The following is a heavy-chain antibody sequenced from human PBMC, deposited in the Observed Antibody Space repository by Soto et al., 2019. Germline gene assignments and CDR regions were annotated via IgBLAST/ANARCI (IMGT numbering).Heavy chain of an antibody. Sequence: GGSLRLSCTASGLTFGDYAMSWFRQAPGKGVEWVGFIRSKAYGGTTEYAASVKGRFTISRDDSKSIAYLQMNSLKTEDTAVYYCTREGDILSPPAFDIWGQGTMVTVSS. CDR2: IRSKAYGGTT. D-gene: IGHD3-9*01. CDR1: GLTFGDYA. V-gene: IGHV3-49*03. J-gene: IGHJ3*02. CDR3: TREGDILSPPAFDI.